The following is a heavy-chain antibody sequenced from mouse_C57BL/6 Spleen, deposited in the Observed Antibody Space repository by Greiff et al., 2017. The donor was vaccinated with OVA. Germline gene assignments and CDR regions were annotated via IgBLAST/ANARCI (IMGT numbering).Heavy chain of an antibody. CDR2: INPSSGYT. Sequence: QVQLQQSGAELARPGASVKMSCKASGYTFTSYTMHWVKQRPGQGLEWIGYINPSSGYTKYNQKFKDKATLTADKSSSTAYMQLSSLTSEDSAVYYCARTDYRSSYYAMDYWGQGTSVTVSS. CDR1: GYTFTSYT. CDR3: ARTDYRSSYYAMDY. V-gene: IGHV1-4*01. J-gene: IGHJ4*01. D-gene: IGHD1-1*01.